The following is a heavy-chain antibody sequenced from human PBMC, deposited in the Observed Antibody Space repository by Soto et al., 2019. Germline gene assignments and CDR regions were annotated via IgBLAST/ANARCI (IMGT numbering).Heavy chain of an antibody. J-gene: IGHJ4*02. V-gene: IGHV4-4*02. CDR1: GGAISSSNW. D-gene: IGHD3-10*01. CDR2: ISHSGST. Sequence: SETLSLTCAVSGGAISSSNWCSWVRQPPGKGLEWIGEISHSGSTNYNPSLKSRVIMSIDKSSNEFSLHLSSVTAADTAMYYCARTLSGFTYGSRQFYFDYWGQGSLVTVSS. CDR3: ARTLSGFTYGSRQFYFDY.